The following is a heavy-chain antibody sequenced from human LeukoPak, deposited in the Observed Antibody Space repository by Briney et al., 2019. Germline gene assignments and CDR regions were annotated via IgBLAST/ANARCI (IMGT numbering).Heavy chain of an antibody. CDR1: GFTFSSYW. D-gene: IGHD5/OR15-5a*01. Sequence: GGSLRLSCAASGFTFSSYWMHWVRQVPGKGLVWVSRINSDGTSTSYADSVKGRFTISRDNAKNTLSLQMNSLRAEDTAVYYCAREGGVYGFNPWGQGTLVTVSS. CDR3: AREGGVYGFNP. J-gene: IGHJ5*02. CDR2: INSDGTST. V-gene: IGHV3-74*01.